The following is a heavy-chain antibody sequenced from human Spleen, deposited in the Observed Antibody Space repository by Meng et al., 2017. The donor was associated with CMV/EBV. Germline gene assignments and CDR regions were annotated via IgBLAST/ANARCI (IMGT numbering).Heavy chain of an antibody. J-gene: IGHJ6*02. D-gene: IGHD2-2*01. V-gene: IGHV3-11*01. Sequence: GESLKISCAASGFSFSDYYMSWIRQAPGKGLEWVSHISSSGSTIYYADSVKGRFTISRDNAKNSLYLQMNSLRAEDTAVYFCARESHCSSSSCYEGGFYFYYYGLDVWGQGTTVTVSS. CDR3: ARESHCSSSSCYEGGFYFYYYGLDV. CDR2: ISSSGSTI. CDR1: GFSFSDYY.